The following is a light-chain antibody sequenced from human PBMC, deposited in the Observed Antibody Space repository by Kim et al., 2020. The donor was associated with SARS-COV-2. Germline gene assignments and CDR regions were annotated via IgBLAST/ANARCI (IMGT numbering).Light chain of an antibody. CDR2: QDT. V-gene: IGLV3-1*01. CDR1: KLGDKY. J-gene: IGLJ2*01. Sequence: SPGQTDSITCSGDKLGDKYASWYQQKPGQSPVVVIYQDTKRPSGIPERFSGSNSGNTATLTISGTQAMDEADYYCQAWDSSTSVVFGGGTQLTVL. CDR3: QAWDSSTSVV.